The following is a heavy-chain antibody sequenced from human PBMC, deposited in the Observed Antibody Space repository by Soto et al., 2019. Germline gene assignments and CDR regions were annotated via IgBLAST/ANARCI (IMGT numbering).Heavy chain of an antibody. CDR2: IFWNDER. D-gene: IGHD1-7*01. CDR1: GCSLSKARMG. J-gene: IGHJ4*02. CDR3: TRALREELPIYYFDS. V-gene: IGHV2-26*01. Sequence: QVTLKESGPVLVKPTETLTLTCTVSGCSLSKARMGVSWIRQLPGKALEWLAHIFWNDERSYNTSLKSRLTISKDTSKSQVVLTMTNVDPMDTGTYFCTRALREELPIYYFDSWGQGTLVTVSS.